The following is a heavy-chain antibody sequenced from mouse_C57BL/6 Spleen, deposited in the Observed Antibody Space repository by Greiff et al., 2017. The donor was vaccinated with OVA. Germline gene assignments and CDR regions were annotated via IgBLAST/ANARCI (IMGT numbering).Heavy chain of an antibody. CDR3: ARRDYGSSDDYFDY. V-gene: IGHV1-26*01. CDR2: INPNNGGT. Sequence: VQLQQSGPELVKPGASVKISCKASGYTFTDYYMNWVKQSHGTSLEWIGDINPNNGGTSSNQKLKGKATLTVDKSSSTAYMELSSLTSEDSAVYNGARRDYGSSDDYFDYWGQGTTLTVSS. J-gene: IGHJ2*01. D-gene: IGHD1-1*01. CDR1: GYTFTDYY.